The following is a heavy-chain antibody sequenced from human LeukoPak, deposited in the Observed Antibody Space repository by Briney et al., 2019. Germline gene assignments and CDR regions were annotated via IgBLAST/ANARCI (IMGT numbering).Heavy chain of an antibody. Sequence: GGSLRLSCAASGFTVSDNYMSWFRQAPGKGLEWLSVLDSGGTAIYADSVRGRFTISRDNSKNTLHLQMESLTSEDSALYYCARDHVVASGAVAYWGQGTLVTVSS. CDR2: LDSGGTA. CDR3: ARDHVVASGAVAY. D-gene: IGHD2-15*01. CDR1: GFTVSDNY. V-gene: IGHV3-53*01. J-gene: IGHJ4*02.